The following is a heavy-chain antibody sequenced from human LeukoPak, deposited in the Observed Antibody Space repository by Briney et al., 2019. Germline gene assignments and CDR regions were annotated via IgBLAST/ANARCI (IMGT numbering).Heavy chain of an antibody. D-gene: IGHD6-6*01. CDR3: ARVGGSSSRWFDP. V-gene: IGHV4-30-2*01. J-gene: IGHJ5*02. Sequence: SETLSLTCTVSGGSISSGGYYWSWIRQPPGKGLEWIGYIYHSGSTYYNPSLKSRVTISVDRSKNQFSLKLSSVTAADTAVYYCARVGGSSSRWFDPWGQGTLVTVSS. CDR1: GGSISSGGYY. CDR2: IYHSGST.